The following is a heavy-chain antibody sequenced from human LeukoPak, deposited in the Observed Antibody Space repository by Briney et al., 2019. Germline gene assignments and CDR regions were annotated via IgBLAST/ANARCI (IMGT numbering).Heavy chain of an antibody. D-gene: IGHD3-9*01. CDR1: GYSLTNYF. CDR3: ALGYDILTGYYAPPTIW. J-gene: IGHJ4*02. CDR2: INPNSGGT. Sequence: VASVKVSCKASGYSLTNYFMHWVRQAPGQGLEWMGWINPNSGGTNYAQKFQGRVTMTRDTSISTAYMELSRLRSDDTAVYYCALGYDILTGYYAPPTIWWGQGTLVTVSS. V-gene: IGHV1-2*02.